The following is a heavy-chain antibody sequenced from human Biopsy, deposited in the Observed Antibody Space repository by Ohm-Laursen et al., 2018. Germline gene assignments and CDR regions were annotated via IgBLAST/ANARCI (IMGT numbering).Heavy chain of an antibody. D-gene: IGHD5-12*01. CDR2: IFYSANT. CDR1: GVSINGGRYY. J-gene: IGHJ4*02. CDR3: ARLGSGDYFPTFFDF. V-gene: IGHV4-31*03. Sequence: TLSLICTVSGVSINGGRYYWNWLRHHPGKGLEWIGNIFYSANTYYNPPLKSRVTISVDTSKNQFSLKLSSVTAADTAVYYCARLGSGDYFPTFFDFWGQGALVTVSS.